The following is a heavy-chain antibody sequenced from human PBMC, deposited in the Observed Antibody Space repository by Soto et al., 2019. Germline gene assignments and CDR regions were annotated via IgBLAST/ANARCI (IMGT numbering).Heavy chain of an antibody. CDR2: INTNGAST. Sequence: GRSLRHSRSASGFSFSSYVMNWVTQAPGKRLEDVSGINTNGASTHYADSVKGRFTISRDNSKNTLYLQMSSLRAEDTAVYYSVKQGRSCYYLENWGQGT. CDR1: GFSFSSYV. D-gene: IGHD3-22*01. CDR3: VKQGRSCYYLEN. J-gene: IGHJ4*02. V-gene: IGHV3-64D*06.